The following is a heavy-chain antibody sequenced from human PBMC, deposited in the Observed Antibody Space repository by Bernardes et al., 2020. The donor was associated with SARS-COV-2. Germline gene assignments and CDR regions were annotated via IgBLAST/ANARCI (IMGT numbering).Heavy chain of an antibody. CDR3: ARDLKNYYDSKEDY. CDR1: GFTFSDYY. CDR2: ISSSGSTI. J-gene: IGHJ4*02. Sequence: GGSLRLSCAASGFTFSDYYMSWIRQAPGKGLEWVSYISSSGSTIYYADSVKGRFTISRDNAKNSLYLQMNSLRAEDTAVYYCARDLKNYYDSKEDYWGQGTLVTVSS. V-gene: IGHV3-11*01. D-gene: IGHD3-22*01.